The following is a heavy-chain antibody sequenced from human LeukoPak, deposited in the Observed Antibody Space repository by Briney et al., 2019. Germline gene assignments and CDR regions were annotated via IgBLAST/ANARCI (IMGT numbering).Heavy chain of an antibody. CDR1: GGSISSSSYY. D-gene: IGHD3-10*01. Sequence: SETLSLTCTVSGGSISSSSYYWGWIRQPPGKGLEWVGSLYYSGSTYYNPSLKSRVTISVDSSKKQFSLKLSSVTAADTAVYYCARARYGSGSYHYMDVWGKGTTVTISS. CDR3: ARARYGSGSYHYMDV. V-gene: IGHV4-39*07. J-gene: IGHJ6*03. CDR2: LYYSGST.